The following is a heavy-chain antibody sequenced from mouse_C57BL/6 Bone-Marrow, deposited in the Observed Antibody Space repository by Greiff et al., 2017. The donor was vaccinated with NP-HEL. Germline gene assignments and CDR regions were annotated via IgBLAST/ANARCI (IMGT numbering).Heavy chain of an antibody. J-gene: IGHJ4*01. V-gene: IGHV1-64*01. D-gene: IGHD1-1*01. CDR3: ARLGSFYAMDY. CDR1: GYTFTSYW. Sequence: QVQLQQPGAELVKPGASVKLSCKASGYTFTSYWMHWVKQRPGRGLEWIGMIHPNSGSTNYNEKFKSKATLTVDKSSSTAYMQLSSLTSEDSAVYYCARLGSFYAMDYWGQGTSVTVSS. CDR2: IHPNSGST.